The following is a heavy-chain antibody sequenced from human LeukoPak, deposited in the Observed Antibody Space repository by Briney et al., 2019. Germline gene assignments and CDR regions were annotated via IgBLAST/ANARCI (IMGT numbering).Heavy chain of an antibody. CDR2: IKPDGSDQ. V-gene: IGHV3-7*01. D-gene: IGHD1-26*01. CDR3: ARWSLGDY. J-gene: IGHJ4*02. CDR1: GFTFSSYW. Sequence: PGGSLRLSCAASGFTFSSYWMSWVRQAPGKGLEWVANIKPDGSDQYYVHSVKGRFTISRDNAKNSLYLQMNSLRAEDTAVYYCARWSLGDYWGQGTLVTVSS.